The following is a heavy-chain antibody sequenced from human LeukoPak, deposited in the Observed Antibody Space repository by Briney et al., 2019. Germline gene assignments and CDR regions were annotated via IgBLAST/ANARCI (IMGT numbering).Heavy chain of an antibody. CDR1: GDSVSSNSAA. V-gene: IGHV6-1*01. D-gene: IGHD5-18*01. Sequence: SQTLSLTCAISGDSVSSNSAAWNWIRQSPSRGLEWLGRTYYRSKWYNDYAVSVKSRITINPDTSKNQFSLQLNSVTPEDTAVYYCASSSYRIQLGKNNNYYYYYGMVVWGQGTTVTVSS. CDR2: TYYRSKWYN. CDR3: ASSSYRIQLGKNNNYYYYYGMVV. J-gene: IGHJ6*02.